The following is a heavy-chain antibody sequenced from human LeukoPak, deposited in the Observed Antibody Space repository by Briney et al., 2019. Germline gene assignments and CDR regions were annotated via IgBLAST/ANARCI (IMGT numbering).Heavy chain of an antibody. V-gene: IGHV3-23*01. Sequence: GGSLRLSCAASGFTLSSYAMSWVRQAPGKGLEWVSAISGSGGSTYYADSVKGRFTISRDNSKNTLYLQMNSLRAEDTAVYYCAKSGPRWYSSGWYNYWGQGTLVTVSS. D-gene: IGHD6-19*01. CDR1: GFTLSSYA. CDR2: ISGSGGST. J-gene: IGHJ4*02. CDR3: AKSGPRWYSSGWYNY.